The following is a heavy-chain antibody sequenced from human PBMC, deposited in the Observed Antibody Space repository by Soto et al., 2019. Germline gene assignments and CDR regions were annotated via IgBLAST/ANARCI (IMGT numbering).Heavy chain of an antibody. J-gene: IGHJ6*02. D-gene: IGHD4-17*01. V-gene: IGHV1-2*04. CDR2: INPNSGGT. CDR1: GYTFTGYY. CDR3: ARDRGLRRYYGMDV. Sequence: ASVKVSCKASGYTFTGYYMHWVRQAPGQGLEWMGWINPNSGGTNYAQKFQGWVTMTRDTSISTAYMELSRLRSDDTAVYYCARDRGLRRYYGMDVWGQGTTVTVSS.